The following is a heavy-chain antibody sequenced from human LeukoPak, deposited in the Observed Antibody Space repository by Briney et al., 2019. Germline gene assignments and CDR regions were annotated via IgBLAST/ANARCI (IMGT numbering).Heavy chain of an antibody. J-gene: IGHJ6*03. D-gene: IGHD3-10*01. CDR3: ARDVPMVRGYYYYYMDV. Sequence: PSETLSLTCTVSGGSISSYYWSWIRQPPGKGLEWIGYIYYSGSTNYNPSLKSRVTMSVDTSKNQFSLKLSSVTAADTAVYYCARDVPMVRGYYYYYMDVWGKGTTVTVSS. V-gene: IGHV4-59*12. CDR2: IYYSGST. CDR1: GGSISSYY.